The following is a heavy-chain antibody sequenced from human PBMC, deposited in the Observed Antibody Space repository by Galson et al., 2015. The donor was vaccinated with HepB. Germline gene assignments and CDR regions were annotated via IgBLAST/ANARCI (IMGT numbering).Heavy chain of an antibody. Sequence: SLRLSCAASGFTFSSSWMNWVRQAPGKGLEWVANIKPDGSENYYVDSVKGRFTISRDDAKNSLYLQMNSLRAEDTAVYYCARALTAAGNYWGQGTLVTVSS. CDR3: ARALTAAGNY. J-gene: IGHJ4*02. V-gene: IGHV3-7*01. D-gene: IGHD6-13*01. CDR1: GFTFSSSW. CDR2: IKPDGSEN.